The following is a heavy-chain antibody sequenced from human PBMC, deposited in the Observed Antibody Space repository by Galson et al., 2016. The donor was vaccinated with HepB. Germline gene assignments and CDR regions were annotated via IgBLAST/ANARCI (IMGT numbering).Heavy chain of an antibody. J-gene: IGHJ6*02. CDR1: GFNFYGYW. CDR3: ARGIMAAHWVMDV. D-gene: IGHD3-16*01. V-gene: IGHV3-7*03. Sequence: SLRLSCAAAGFNFYGYWMSWIRQAPGRGLEWMANIREDSFEKYYMESVKGRFTISRDNAKSSLFLQMNYLTAEDTGVDYCARGIMAAHWVMDVWGQGTTGIVSS. CDR2: IREDSFEK.